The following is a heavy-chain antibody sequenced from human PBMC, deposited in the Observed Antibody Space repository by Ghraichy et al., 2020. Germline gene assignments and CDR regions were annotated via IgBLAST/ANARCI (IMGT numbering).Heavy chain of an antibody. V-gene: IGHV3-74*01. D-gene: IGHD4-23*01. CDR3: ARSTTVDWYFDL. Sequence: GGSLRLSCAASGFTFSSHWMHWVRQAPGKGLVWVSRINSDGSSTSYADSVKGRFTISRDNAKNTLYLQMNSLRAEDTAVYYCARSTTVDWYFDLWGRGTLVTVSS. CDR2: INSDGSST. J-gene: IGHJ2*01. CDR1: GFTFSSHW.